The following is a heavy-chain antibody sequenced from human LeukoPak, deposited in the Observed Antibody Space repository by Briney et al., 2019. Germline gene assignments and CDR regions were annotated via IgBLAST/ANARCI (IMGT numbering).Heavy chain of an antibody. CDR2: IWYGESNK. Sequence: PGRSLRFSCAASGFTFSSYGMHWVRQAPGKGLEWVAVIWYGESNKYYADSMKGRFTISRDNSKNTLYLQMNSLRAEDTAVYYCARVRLYGSGTYYSDYWGQGTLVTVSS. V-gene: IGHV3-33*08. D-gene: IGHD3-10*01. CDR1: GFTFSSYG. J-gene: IGHJ4*02. CDR3: ARVRLYGSGTYYSDY.